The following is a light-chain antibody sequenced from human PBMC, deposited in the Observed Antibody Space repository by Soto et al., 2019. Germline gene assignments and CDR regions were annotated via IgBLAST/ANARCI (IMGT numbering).Light chain of an antibody. J-gene: IGLJ2*01. CDR3: SSYTSSTTVL. CDR1: SSDVGGYDY. CDR2: DVS. V-gene: IGLV2-14*03. Sequence: QSALTQPASVSASPGQSIAISCTGTSSDVGGYDYVSWYQQHPGKAPKLMIYDVSERPSGVSDRFSGSKSGNTASLTISGLHAEDEAHYYCSSYTSSTTVLFGGGTQLIVL.